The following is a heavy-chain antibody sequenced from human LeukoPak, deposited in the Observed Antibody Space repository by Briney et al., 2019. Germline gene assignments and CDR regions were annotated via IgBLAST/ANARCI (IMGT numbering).Heavy chain of an antibody. CDR1: GFTFSSYA. J-gene: IGHJ4*02. D-gene: IGHD3-10*01. CDR2: ISGSGGST. Sequence: GGSLRLSCAVSGFTFSSYAMSWVRQAPGKGLEWVSAISGSGGSTYYADSVKGRVTISRDNSKKTLYLQMNSLRVEDTAVYYCAREYSFAWFGELPQPHEDYWGQGTLVTVSS. CDR3: AREYSFAWFGELPQPHEDY. V-gene: IGHV3-23*01.